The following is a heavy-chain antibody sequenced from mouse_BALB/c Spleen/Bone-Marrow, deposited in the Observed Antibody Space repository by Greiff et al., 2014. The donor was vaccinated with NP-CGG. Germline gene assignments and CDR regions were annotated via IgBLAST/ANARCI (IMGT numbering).Heavy chain of an antibody. CDR3: SRGYYDYLFALDY. CDR1: GFNIKDTY. CDR2: IDPANGNT. V-gene: IGHV14-3*02. D-gene: IGHD5-5*01. J-gene: IGHJ4*01. Sequence: EVMLVESGAELVKPGASVKLSCTASGFNIKDTYIYWVKQRPEQGLEWVGRIDPANGNTKYDPKFQGKATIAADTSSNTAYLQLSSLTSEDTAVYYCSRGYYDYLFALDYWGHGTSVTVSS.